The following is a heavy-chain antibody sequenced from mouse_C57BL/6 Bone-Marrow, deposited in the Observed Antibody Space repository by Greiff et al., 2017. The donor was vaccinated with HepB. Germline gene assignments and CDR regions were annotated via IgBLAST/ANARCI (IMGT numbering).Heavy chain of an antibody. CDR1: GYAFTNYL. CDR3: ATSTVVATDYFDY. D-gene: IGHD1-1*01. Sequence: VQRVESGAELVRPGTSVKVSCKASGYAFTNYLIEWVKQRPGQGLEWIGVINPGSGGTNYNEKFKGKATLTADKSSSTAYMQLSSLTSEDSAVYFCATSTVVATDYFDYWGQGTTLTVSS. V-gene: IGHV1-54*01. CDR2: INPGSGGT. J-gene: IGHJ2*01.